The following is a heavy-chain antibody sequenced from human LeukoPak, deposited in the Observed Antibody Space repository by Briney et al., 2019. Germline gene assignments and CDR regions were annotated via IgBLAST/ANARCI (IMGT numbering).Heavy chain of an antibody. V-gene: IGHV1-2*02. Sequence: ASVKVSCKASGYTFTAYYMHWVRQAPGQGLEWMGWINPNSGGTNYAQRFQGRVTMTRDTSISTAYMELSRLRSDDTAVYYCARDYYDSSGFGAFDIWGQGTMVTVSS. D-gene: IGHD3-22*01. CDR2: INPNSGGT. J-gene: IGHJ3*02. CDR3: ARDYYDSSGFGAFDI. CDR1: GYTFTAYY.